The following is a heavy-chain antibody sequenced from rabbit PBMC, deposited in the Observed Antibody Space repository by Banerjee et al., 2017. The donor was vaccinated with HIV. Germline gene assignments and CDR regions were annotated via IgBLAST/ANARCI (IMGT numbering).Heavy chain of an antibody. CDR3: ASDIYGGAGYVYGNNL. CDR1: GFSFSSSYY. V-gene: IGHV1S40*01. J-gene: IGHJ4*01. Sequence: QSLEESGGDLVKPGASLTLTCTASGFSFSSSYYMCWVRQAPGKGLEWIASIYSTSGTTYYATWAKGRFTISKTSSTTVTLQMTSLTAADTATYFCASDIYGGAGYVYGNNLWGQGTLVTVS. D-gene: IGHD6-1*01. CDR2: IYSTSGTT.